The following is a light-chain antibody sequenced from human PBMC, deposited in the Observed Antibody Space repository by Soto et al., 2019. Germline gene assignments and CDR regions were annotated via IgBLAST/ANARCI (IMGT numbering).Light chain of an antibody. V-gene: IGKV1-39*01. J-gene: IGKJ4*01. CDR3: QQANSFPLT. CDR1: QSISSY. Sequence: DIQMTQSPSSLSASVGDRVTITCRASQSISSYLNWYQQKPRKAPKLLIYAASSLQSGVPSRFSGSGSGTDFTLTISSLQPEDFATYYGQQANSFPLTFGGGTKVDIK. CDR2: AAS.